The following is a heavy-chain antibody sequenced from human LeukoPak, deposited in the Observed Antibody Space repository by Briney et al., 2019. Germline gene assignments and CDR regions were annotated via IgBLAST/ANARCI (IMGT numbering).Heavy chain of an antibody. CDR2: ISANTGET. CDR3: AKVAGDRMDY. J-gene: IGHJ4*02. CDR1: GYTFATYG. Sequence: ASVKVSCKASGYTFATYGFCWVRQAPGHGLEWMGWISANTGETDYARKFQGRVTMTTDTSTSTAYMELRSLRPDDTAVYYCAKVAGDRMDYWGQGTLLTVSS. V-gene: IGHV1-18*01. D-gene: IGHD6-13*01.